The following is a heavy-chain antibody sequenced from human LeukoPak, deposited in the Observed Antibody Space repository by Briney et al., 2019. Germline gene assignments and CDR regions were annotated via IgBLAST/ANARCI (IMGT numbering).Heavy chain of an antibody. V-gene: IGHV3-48*01. CDR2: ISSSSSTI. Sequence: PGGSLRLSCAASGFTFSSYSMNWVRQAPGKGLEWVSYISSSSSTIYYADSVKGRFTISRDNAKNSLYLQMSSLKTEDTAVYYCARYTAHDAFDIWGQRTMVTVSS. CDR3: ARYTAHDAFDI. CDR1: GFTFSSYS. J-gene: IGHJ3*02. D-gene: IGHD3-16*02.